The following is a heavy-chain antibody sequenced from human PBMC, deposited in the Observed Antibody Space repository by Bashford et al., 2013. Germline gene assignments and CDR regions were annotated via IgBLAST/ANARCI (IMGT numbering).Heavy chain of an antibody. CDR3: TRLGAEREFDY. V-gene: IGHV1-2*02. Sequence: LGRGLEWMGGSTLMVVPLPMRRNFQGRVTMTRDPSINTVYLELNSLTSADTGFYFCTRLGAEREFDYWGQGTQVTVSS. J-gene: IGHJ4*01. D-gene: IGHD1-26*01. CDR2: STLMVVPL.